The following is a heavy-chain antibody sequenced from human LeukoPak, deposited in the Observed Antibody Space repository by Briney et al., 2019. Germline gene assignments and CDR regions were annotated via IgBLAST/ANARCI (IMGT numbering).Heavy chain of an antibody. Sequence: PSETLSLTCTVSGGSISSYYWSWIWQPAGKGLEWIGRIYTSGSTNYNPSLKSRVTMSVDTSKNQFSLKLSSVTAADTAVYYCASLGYCSSTSCRRDYFDYWGQGTLVTVSS. CDR1: GGSISSYY. CDR2: IYTSGST. D-gene: IGHD2-2*01. CDR3: ASLGYCSSTSCRRDYFDY. J-gene: IGHJ4*02. V-gene: IGHV4-4*07.